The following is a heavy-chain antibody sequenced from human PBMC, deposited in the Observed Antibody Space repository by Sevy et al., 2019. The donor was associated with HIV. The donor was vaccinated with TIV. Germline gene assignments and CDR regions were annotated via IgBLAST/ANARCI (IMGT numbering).Heavy chain of an antibody. CDR3: ARGEVVPAAIGLGGFDY. D-gene: IGHD2-2*02. CDR2: INHRGST. J-gene: IGHJ4*02. Sequence: SETLSLTCAVYGGSFSGYYWSWIRQPPGKGLEWIGEINHRGSTNYNPSLKSRVTISVDTSKNQFSLKLSSVTAADTAVYYWARGEVVPAAIGLGGFDYWGQGTLVTVSS. V-gene: IGHV4-34*01. CDR1: GGSFSGYY.